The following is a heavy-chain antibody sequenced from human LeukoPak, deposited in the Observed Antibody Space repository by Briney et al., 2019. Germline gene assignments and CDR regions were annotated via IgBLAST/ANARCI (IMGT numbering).Heavy chain of an antibody. CDR3: ARGQLTFGGWYEGGWFDY. D-gene: IGHD6-19*01. V-gene: IGHV4-61*01. Sequence: SETLSLTCTVSGGSVSSGSYYWSWIRQPPGKGLEWIGEINHSGSTNYNPSLKSRVTISVDTSKNQFSLKLSSVTAADTAVYYCARGQLTFGGWYEGGWFDYWGQGTLVTVSS. CDR1: GGSVSSGSYY. CDR2: INHSGST. J-gene: IGHJ4*02.